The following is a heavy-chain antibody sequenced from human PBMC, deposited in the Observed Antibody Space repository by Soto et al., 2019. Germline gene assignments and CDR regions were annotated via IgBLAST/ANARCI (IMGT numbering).Heavy chain of an antibody. D-gene: IGHD2-15*01. Sequence: ASVKVSCKASGYTFTSYYMHWVRQAPGQGLEWMGIINPSGGSTSYAQKFQGRVTMTRDTSTSTVYMELNSLKTEDTAMYYCTAVWYCSGGSCYPDDLIPYYYYGMDVWGQGTTVTVSS. CDR3: TAVWYCSGGSCYPDDLIPYYYYGMDV. V-gene: IGHV1-46*01. CDR1: GYTFTSYY. J-gene: IGHJ6*02. CDR2: INPSGGST.